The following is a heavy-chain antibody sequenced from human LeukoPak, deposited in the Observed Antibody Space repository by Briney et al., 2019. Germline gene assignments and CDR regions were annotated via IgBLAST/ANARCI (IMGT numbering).Heavy chain of an antibody. CDR1: GFTFSSYW. CDR3: AKDGRHILGTYDY. V-gene: IGHV3-74*01. J-gene: IGHJ4*02. Sequence: GGSLRLSCAASGFTFSSYWMHWVRQAPGKGLMWVSRINPDGSTTSYADSVKGRFTISRDSAKNTLYLQMNSLRAEDTAVYYCAKDGRHILGTYDYWGQGTLVTVSS. D-gene: IGHD2-21*01. CDR2: INPDGSTT.